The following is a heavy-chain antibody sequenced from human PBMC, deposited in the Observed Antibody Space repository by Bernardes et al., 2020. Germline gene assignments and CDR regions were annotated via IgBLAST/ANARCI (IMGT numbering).Heavy chain of an antibody. CDR1: GGTFSSYA. CDR3: AREQRGSSVSIMDY. V-gene: IGHV1-69*13. J-gene: IGHJ4*02. CDR2: IIPIFGTA. Sequence: SVKVSCKASGGTFSSYAISWVRQAPGQGLEWTGGIIPIFGTANYAQKFQGRVTITADESTSTAYMELSSLRSEDTAVYYCAREQRGSSVSIMDYWGQGTLVTVSS. D-gene: IGHD6-6*01.